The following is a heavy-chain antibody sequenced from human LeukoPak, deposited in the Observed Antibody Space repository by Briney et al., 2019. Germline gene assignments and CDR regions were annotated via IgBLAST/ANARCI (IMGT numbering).Heavy chain of an antibody. J-gene: IGHJ5*02. CDR3: ARGDEGPANWFDP. CDR1: GGSISSSNW. V-gene: IGHV4-4*02. Sequence: SGTLSLTCAVTGGSISSSNWWSWVRQPPGKGLEWIGEIYHSGSTNYNPSLKSRVTISVDKSKNQFSLKLSSATAADTAVYYCARGDEGPANWFDPWGQGTLVTVSS. CDR2: IYHSGST. D-gene: IGHD2-2*01.